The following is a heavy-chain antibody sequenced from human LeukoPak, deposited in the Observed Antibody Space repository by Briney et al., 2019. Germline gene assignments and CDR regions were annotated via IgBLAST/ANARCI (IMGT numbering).Heavy chain of an antibody. CDR1: GFNFDDYA. CDR3: TRRAARWQFDL. D-gene: IGHD5-24*01. Sequence: QPGRSLRLFCAVSGFNFDDYAMHWVRQAPGRGLEWVSGINWKTGNGIYADSVKGRFTISRDNAKNSLYLQMSSLRAEDTALYYCTRRAARWQFDLWGRGTLLTVSS. V-gene: IGHV3-9*01. J-gene: IGHJ2*01. CDR2: INWKTGNG.